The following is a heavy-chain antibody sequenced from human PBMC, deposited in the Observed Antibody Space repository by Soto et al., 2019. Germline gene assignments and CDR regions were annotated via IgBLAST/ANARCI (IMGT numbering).Heavy chain of an antibody. D-gene: IGHD1-26*01. J-gene: IGHJ4*02. Sequence: PGGSLRLSCAASGFTFSSYSMNWVRQAPGKGLEWVSSISSSSSYIYYADSVKGRFTISRDTAKNSLYLKMNSLRAEDTAVYYCARDLGRGATGSFDYWGQGTLVTVSS. V-gene: IGHV3-21*01. CDR2: ISSSSSYI. CDR3: ARDLGRGATGSFDY. CDR1: GFTFSSYS.